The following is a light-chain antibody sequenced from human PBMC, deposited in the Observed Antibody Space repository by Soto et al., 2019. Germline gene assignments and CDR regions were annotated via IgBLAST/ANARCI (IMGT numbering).Light chain of an antibody. J-gene: IGKJ4*02. CDR2: WAS. V-gene: IGKV4-1*01. CDR3: LQYHTTPLS. CDR1: QSVLFSSNNKNY. Sequence: DIVMTQSPDSLAVSLGERATINCKSSQSVLFSSNNKNYLAWYQQKPGQPPKLLIYWASTRESGVPDRFSGSGSGKDFPLTISGLQSEDVAVYYCLQYHTTPLSFGCGTNVEIK.